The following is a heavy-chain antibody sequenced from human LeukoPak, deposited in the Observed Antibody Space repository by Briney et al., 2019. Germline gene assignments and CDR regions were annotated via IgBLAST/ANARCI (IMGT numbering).Heavy chain of an antibody. D-gene: IGHD6-19*01. CDR3: AKDEVYHPSGCLDY. CDR2: ISWDGGST. V-gene: IGHV3-43D*03. J-gene: IGHJ4*02. CDR1: GLTFDDYA. Sequence: PGGSLRLSCAASGLTFDDYAMHWVRQAPGKGLEWVSLISWDGGSTYYADSVKGRFTISRDNSKNSLYLQMNSLRAEDTALYYCAKDEVYHPSGCLDYWGQGTLVTVSS.